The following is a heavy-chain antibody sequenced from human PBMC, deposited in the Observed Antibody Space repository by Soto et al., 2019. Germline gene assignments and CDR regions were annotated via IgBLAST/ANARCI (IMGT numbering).Heavy chain of an antibody. CDR1: GYSISSGYY. J-gene: IGHJ4*02. V-gene: IGHV4-38-2*01. CDR2: IYHSGST. CDR3: ARSYTPYYCSSLSCSYLDY. D-gene: IGHD2-2*01. Sequence: SETLSLTCAVSGYSISSGYYWGWIRQPPGKGLEWIGGIYHSGSTYYNPSLKSRVAISVDTSKNQFSLRLSSVTAADTAVYFCARSYTPYYCSSLSCSYLDYWGQGTLVTVSS.